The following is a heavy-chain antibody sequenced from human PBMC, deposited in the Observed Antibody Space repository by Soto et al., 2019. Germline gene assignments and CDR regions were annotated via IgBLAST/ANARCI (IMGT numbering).Heavy chain of an antibody. Sequence: GGSLSLSCEASGFSFSTYAMSWVRQAPGKGLEWVSAISGSGGSTYYADSVKGRFTISRDNSKNTLYLQMNSLRAEDTAVYYCAKQDQRSGMDVWGQGTTVTVSS. D-gene: IGHD2-2*01. CDR3: AKQDQRSGMDV. J-gene: IGHJ6*02. V-gene: IGHV3-23*01. CDR1: GFSFSTYA. CDR2: ISGSGGST.